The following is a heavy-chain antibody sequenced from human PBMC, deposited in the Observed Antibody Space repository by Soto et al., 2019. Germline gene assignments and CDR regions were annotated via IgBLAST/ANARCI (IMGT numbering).Heavy chain of an antibody. CDR1: GFSFNNFE. J-gene: IGHJ4*02. CDR2: ITTSRSST. CDR3: ARVMYATWSSFDY. V-gene: IGHV3-48*03. D-gene: IGHD2-8*01. Sequence: SGGSLRLSCAASGFSFNNFEMAWVRQAPGKGLEWVSYITTSRSSTYYADSVKGRFTISRDNAKNSLFLQMSSLRAEDTAVYYCARVMYATWSSFDYWGQGTQVTVSS.